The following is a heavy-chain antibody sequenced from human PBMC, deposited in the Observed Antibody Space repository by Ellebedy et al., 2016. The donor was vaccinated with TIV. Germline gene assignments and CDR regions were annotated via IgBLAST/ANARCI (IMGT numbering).Heavy chain of an antibody. CDR1: GFTFSSYS. J-gene: IGHJ4*02. CDR2: IGSSSSHI. D-gene: IGHD5-18*01. CDR3: ARTPAGYNYGSRFDY. Sequence: GGSLRLSCAASGFTFSSYSMSWVRQAPGEGLEWVSSIGSSSSHIYYADSVKGRFTISRDNPKNSLYLQMNSLRAEDTAVYYCARTPAGYNYGSRFDYWGQGTLVTVSS. V-gene: IGHV3-21*01.